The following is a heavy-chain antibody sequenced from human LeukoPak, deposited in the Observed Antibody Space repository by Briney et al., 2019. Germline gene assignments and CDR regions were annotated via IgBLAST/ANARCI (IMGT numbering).Heavy chain of an antibody. CDR1: GFTFSSYG. V-gene: IGHV3-33*01. D-gene: IGHD5-12*01. CDR3: ARENDVAPTYYYYGMDV. J-gene: IGHJ6*02. CDR2: IWYDGSNK. Sequence: PGGSLRLSCAASGFTFSSYGMHWVRQAPGKGLEWVAVIWYDGSNKYYADSVKGRFTISRDNSKNTLYLQMNSLRAEDTAVYYCARENDVAPTYYYYGMDVWGQGTTVTVSS.